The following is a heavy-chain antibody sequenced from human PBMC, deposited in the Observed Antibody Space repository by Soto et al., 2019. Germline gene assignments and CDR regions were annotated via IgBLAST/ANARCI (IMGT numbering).Heavy chain of an antibody. J-gene: IGHJ6*02. CDR2: INAGNGNT. CDR3: AIGYYYDSSGYYLTRFLSYGMDV. D-gene: IGHD3-22*01. V-gene: IGHV1-3*01. Sequence: ASVKVSCKASGYTFTTYAMHWVRQAPGHRLEWMGWINAGNGNTKYSQKFQGRVTITRDTSASTAYMELSSLRSEDTAVYYCAIGYYYDSSGYYLTRFLSYGMDVWGQGTTVTVSS. CDR1: GYTFTTYA.